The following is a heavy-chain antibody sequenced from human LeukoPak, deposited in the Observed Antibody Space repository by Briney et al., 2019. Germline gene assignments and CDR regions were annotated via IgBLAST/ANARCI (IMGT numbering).Heavy chain of an antibody. CDR1: GGSFSGYY. CDR2: INHSGST. CDR3: ARRYSSSWSHSYYYYMDV. J-gene: IGHJ6*03. D-gene: IGHD6-13*01. V-gene: IGHV4-34*01. Sequence: SETLSLTCAVYGGSFSGYYWSWIRQPPGKGLEWIGEINHSGSTNYNPSLKSRVTISVDMSKNQFSLKLSSVTAADTAVYYCARRYSSSWSHSYYYYMDVWGKGTTVTVSS.